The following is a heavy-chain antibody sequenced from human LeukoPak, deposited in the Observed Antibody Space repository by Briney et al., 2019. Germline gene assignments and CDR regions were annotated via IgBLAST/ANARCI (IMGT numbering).Heavy chain of an antibody. Sequence: ASVKVSCKVSGYTLTELSMHWVRQAPGKGLEWMGGFDPEDGETIYAQKFQGRVTMTENTSTDTAYMELSSLRSEDTAVYYCATDNLNYYDSSGLGGLDYWGQGTLVTVSS. CDR3: ATDNLNYYDSSGLGGLDY. V-gene: IGHV1-24*01. D-gene: IGHD3-22*01. J-gene: IGHJ4*02. CDR1: GYTLTELS. CDR2: FDPEDGET.